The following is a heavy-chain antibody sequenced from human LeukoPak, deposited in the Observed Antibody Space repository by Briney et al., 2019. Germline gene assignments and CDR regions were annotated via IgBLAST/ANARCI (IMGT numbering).Heavy chain of an antibody. D-gene: IGHD3-22*01. CDR3: AKDLGRRTTMIVVGE. CDR1: GFTFSSYA. CDR2: ISGSGGST. Sequence: GGSLRLSCAASGFTFSSYAMSWVRQAPGKGLEWVSAISGSGGSTYYADSVKGRFTISRDNSKNTLYLQMNSLRAEDTAVYYCAKDLGRRTTMIVVGEWGQGTLVTVSS. J-gene: IGHJ4*02. V-gene: IGHV3-23*01.